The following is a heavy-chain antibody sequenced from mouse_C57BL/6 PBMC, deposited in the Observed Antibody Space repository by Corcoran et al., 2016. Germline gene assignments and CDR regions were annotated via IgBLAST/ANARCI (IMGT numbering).Heavy chain of an antibody. D-gene: IGHD1-1*01. V-gene: IGHV8-12*01. Sequence: QVTLKESGPGILQSSQTLSLTCSFSGFSLSTSGMGVSWIRQPSGKGLEWLAHIYWDDDKRYNPSLKSRLTISKDTSRNQVFLKITSVDTADTATYYCARDYYGSSPVDYWGQGTTLTVSS. CDR2: IYWDDDK. CDR3: ARDYYGSSPVDY. J-gene: IGHJ2*01. CDR1: GFSLSTSGMG.